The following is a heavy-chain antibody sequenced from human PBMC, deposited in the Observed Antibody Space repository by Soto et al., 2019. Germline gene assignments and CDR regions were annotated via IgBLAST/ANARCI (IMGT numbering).Heavy chain of an antibody. D-gene: IGHD3-10*01. CDR1: GFTFSSYA. V-gene: IGHV3-30-3*01. Sequence: AGSLRLSCAASGFTFSSYAMHWVRQGPGKGLGWVAVRSYDESNKYYSDSLKGRFTISRDNSKNTLYLQMNRLRAEDTAVYYCAREVGYYGSGSRAFDYWGQGTLVTVSS. J-gene: IGHJ4*02. CDR3: AREVGYYGSGSRAFDY. CDR2: RSYDESNK.